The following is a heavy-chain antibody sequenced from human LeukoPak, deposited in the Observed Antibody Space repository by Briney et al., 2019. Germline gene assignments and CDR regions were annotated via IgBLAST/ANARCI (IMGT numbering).Heavy chain of an antibody. CDR3: ARSPSIAATGNWFDR. CDR1: GGSFSGYY. V-gene: IGHV4-34*01. J-gene: IGHJ5*02. Sequence: SETLSLTCAVYGGSFSGYYWSWIRQPPGKGLEWIGEINHSGSTNYNPSLKSRVTISVDTSKNQFSLKLSSVTAADTAVYYCARSPSIAATGNWFDRWGQGTLVTVSS. D-gene: IGHD6-13*01. CDR2: INHSGST.